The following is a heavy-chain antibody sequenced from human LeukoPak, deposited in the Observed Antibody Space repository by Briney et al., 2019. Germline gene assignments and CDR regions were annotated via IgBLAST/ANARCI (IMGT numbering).Heavy chain of an antibody. CDR1: GGTFSSYA. CDR3: ATAANLKYYYGSGSWHY. Sequence: SVKVSCKASGGTFSSYAISWVRQAPGQGLEWMGRIIPILGIANYAQKFQGRVTITADKSTSTAYMELSSLRSEDTAVYYCATAANLKYYYGSGSWHYWGQGTLVTVSS. J-gene: IGHJ4*02. V-gene: IGHV1-69*04. D-gene: IGHD3-10*01. CDR2: IIPILGIA.